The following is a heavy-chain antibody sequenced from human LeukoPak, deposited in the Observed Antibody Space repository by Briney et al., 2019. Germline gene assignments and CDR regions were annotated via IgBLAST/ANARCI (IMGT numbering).Heavy chain of an antibody. V-gene: IGHV3-48*01. J-gene: IGHJ6*02. D-gene: IGHD6-13*01. CDR2: VSGSGSTV. CDR1: GFTFSDHI. Sequence: GGSLRLSCAASGFTFSDHIMNWVRQLPGKRLEWVAYVSGSGSTVYYADSVKGRFTISRDNAKNSLYLQMNGLRAEDTAVFYCARGGARSSSYYYYGMDVWGLGTTVTVSS. CDR3: ARGGARSSSYYYYGMDV.